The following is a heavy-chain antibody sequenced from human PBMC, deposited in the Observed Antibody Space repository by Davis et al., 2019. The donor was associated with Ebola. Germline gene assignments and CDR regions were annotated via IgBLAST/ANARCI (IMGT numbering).Heavy chain of an antibody. Sequence: SETLSLTCFVSGGSVGSRDNSYWSWIRQPPGKGLEWIGYIYYRGSTNYNPSLKSRVTISVDTSKNQFSLKLSSVTAADTAVYYCARVGAYCGGDCYAFDIWGQGTMVTVSS. D-gene: IGHD2-21*01. CDR3: ARVGAYCGGDCYAFDI. CDR2: IYYRGST. CDR1: GGSVGSRDNSY. V-gene: IGHV4-61*01. J-gene: IGHJ3*02.